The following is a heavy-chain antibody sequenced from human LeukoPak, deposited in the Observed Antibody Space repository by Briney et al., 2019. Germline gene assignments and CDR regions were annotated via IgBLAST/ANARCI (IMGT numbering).Heavy chain of an antibody. CDR3: ARDQRVTGRPDIDY. V-gene: IGHV3-74*03. D-gene: IGHD6-6*01. CDR2: ISSDGSST. CDR1: GFTFRNHW. Sequence: GGSLRLSCAASGFTFRNHWMHWVRQTPGKGLVWVSRISSDGSSTTYADSVKGRFTISRDNAKNTLYLQMNNLKAEDTAMYYCARDQRVTGRPDIDYWGQGTLVIVSS. J-gene: IGHJ4*02.